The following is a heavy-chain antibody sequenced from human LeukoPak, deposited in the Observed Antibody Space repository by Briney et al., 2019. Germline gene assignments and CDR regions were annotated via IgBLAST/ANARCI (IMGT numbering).Heavy chain of an antibody. CDR1: GYTFTSYD. CDR3: ARDSAFDI. V-gene: IGHV3-21*01. J-gene: IGHJ3*02. CDR2: ISSSSSYI. Sequence: ASVKVSCKASGYTFTSYDIHWVRQAPGKGLEWVSSISSSSSYIYYADSVKGRFTISRDNAKNSLYLQMNSLRAEDTAVYYCARDSAFDIWGQGTMVTVSS.